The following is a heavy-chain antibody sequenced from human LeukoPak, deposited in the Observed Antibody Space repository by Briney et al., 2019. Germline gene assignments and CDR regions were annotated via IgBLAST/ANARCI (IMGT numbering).Heavy chain of an antibody. V-gene: IGHV4-34*01. CDR1: GGSFSGYY. D-gene: IGHD3-10*01. Sequence: SETLSLTCAVYGGSFSGYYWSWIRQPPGKGLEWIGEINHSGSTNYDPSLKSRVTISVDTSKNQFSLRLSSVTAADTAVYYCARDPSYGSGSRVFDYWGQGTLVTVSS. CDR2: INHSGST. CDR3: ARDPSYGSGSRVFDY. J-gene: IGHJ4*02.